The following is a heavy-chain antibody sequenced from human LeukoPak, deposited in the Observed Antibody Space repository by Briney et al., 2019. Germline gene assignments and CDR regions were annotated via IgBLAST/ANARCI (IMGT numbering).Heavy chain of an antibody. Sequence: GGSLRLSCAASGFTFSKYWMLWVRQAPGKGLESVSRINTDGTVTTYADSVKGRFTVSRDNADNTMFLQMNSVRDEDSAVYYCATKQWLAPPPDSWGQGTPVTVSS. CDR2: INTDGTVT. D-gene: IGHD6-19*01. J-gene: IGHJ4*02. CDR3: ATKQWLAPPPDS. CDR1: GFTFSKYW. V-gene: IGHV3-74*01.